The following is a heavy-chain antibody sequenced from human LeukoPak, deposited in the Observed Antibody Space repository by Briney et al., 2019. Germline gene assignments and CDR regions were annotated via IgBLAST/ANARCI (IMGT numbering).Heavy chain of an antibody. CDR2: IYSGGST. CDR3: ARSPGYSYGSRTYYYYGMDV. V-gene: IGHV3-66*01. CDR1: GFPFSNYW. D-gene: IGHD5-18*01. J-gene: IGHJ6*02. Sequence: GGSLRLSCAASGFPFSNYWMHWVRQAPGKGLEWVSVIYSGGSTYYADSVKGRFTISRDNSKNTLYLQMNSLRAEDTAVYYCARSPGYSYGSRTYYYYGMDVWGQGTTVTVSS.